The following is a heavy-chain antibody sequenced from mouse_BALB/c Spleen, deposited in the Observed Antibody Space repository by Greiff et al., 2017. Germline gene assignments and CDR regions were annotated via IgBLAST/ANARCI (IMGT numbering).Heavy chain of an antibody. CDR2: INPNNGGT. D-gene: IGHD2-1*01. CDR1: GYTFTDYN. V-gene: IGHV1-18*01. J-gene: IGHJ2*01. Sequence: EVQLQQSGPELVKPGASVTIPCKASGYTFTDYNMDWVKQSPGKSLEWIGDINPNNGGTIYNQKFKGKATLTVDKSSSTAYMELRSLTSEDTAVYYCARTGKNVYYGNYPYFDYWGQGTTLTVSS. CDR3: ARTGKNVYYGNYPYFDY.